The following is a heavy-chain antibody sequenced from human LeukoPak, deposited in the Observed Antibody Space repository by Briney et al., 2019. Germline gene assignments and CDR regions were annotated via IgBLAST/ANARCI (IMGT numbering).Heavy chain of an antibody. CDR2: VSGSGGST. J-gene: IGHJ4*02. V-gene: IGHV3-23*01. CDR1: GFTFSSYA. CDR3: AKDSSFDLYFDY. Sequence: GGSLRLSCAASGFTFSSYAMSWVRQAPGKGLEWVSSVSGSGGSTYYADSVKGRFTISRDNSKNTLFLQMNSLRAEDTAVYYCAKDSSFDLYFDYWGQGTLVTVSS.